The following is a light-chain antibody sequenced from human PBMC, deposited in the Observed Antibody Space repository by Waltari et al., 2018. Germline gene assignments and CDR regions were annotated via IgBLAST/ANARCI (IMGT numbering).Light chain of an antibody. CDR3: CSYAGTYV. Sequence: QSALTQPLSVSGSPGQSVTISCPGTSIDVGAYNYVSWYQQHPDEAPKLVIYDVNKRPSGGSDRFSGSKSGNTASLTISGLQAEDEADYYCCSYAGTYVFGTGTHVTVL. V-gene: IGLV2-11*01. CDR2: DVN. CDR1: SIDVGAYNY. J-gene: IGLJ1*01.